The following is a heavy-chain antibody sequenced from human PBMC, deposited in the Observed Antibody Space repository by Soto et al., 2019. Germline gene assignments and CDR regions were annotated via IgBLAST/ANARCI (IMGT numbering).Heavy chain of an antibody. CDR2: INPNSGGT. Sequence: ASVKVSCKASGYTFTGYYMHWVRQAPGQGLEWTGWINPNSGGTNYAQKFQGRVTMTRDTSISTAYMELSRLRSDDTAVYYCARDGYSSGWPQGERAFDIWGQGTMVTVSS. D-gene: IGHD6-19*01. J-gene: IGHJ3*02. CDR1: GYTFTGYY. CDR3: ARDGYSSGWPQGERAFDI. V-gene: IGHV1-2*02.